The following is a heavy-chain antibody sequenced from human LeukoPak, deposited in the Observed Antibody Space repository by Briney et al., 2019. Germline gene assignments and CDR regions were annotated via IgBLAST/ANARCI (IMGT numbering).Heavy chain of an antibody. CDR3: ARGDAYCGGDCYSNYYYYNMDV. J-gene: IGHJ6*03. Sequence: ASVNLSCKASGYTFTSYDINWVRQATGQGLEWMGWMNPNSGNTGYAQKLQGRVTITRNTSISTAYMELSSLRSEDTAVYYCARGDAYCGGDCYSNYYYYNMDVWGKGTTVTVSS. D-gene: IGHD2-21*01. V-gene: IGHV1-8*03. CDR1: GYTFTSYD. CDR2: MNPNSGNT.